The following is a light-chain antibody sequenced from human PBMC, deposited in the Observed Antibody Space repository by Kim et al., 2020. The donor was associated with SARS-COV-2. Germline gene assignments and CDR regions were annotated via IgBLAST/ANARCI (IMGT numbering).Light chain of an antibody. CDR2: GVS. V-gene: IGKV1-9*01. CDR3: QQLNSYPIT. J-gene: IGKJ5*01. CDR1: QGISSY. Sequence: DIQLTQSPSFLSASVGDRVTITCRASQGISSYLAWFQHKPGKAPNLLIYGVSSLQSGVPSRFSGSGSGTEFTLTISSLQPEDFATYYCQQLNSYPITFGQGTRLEIK.